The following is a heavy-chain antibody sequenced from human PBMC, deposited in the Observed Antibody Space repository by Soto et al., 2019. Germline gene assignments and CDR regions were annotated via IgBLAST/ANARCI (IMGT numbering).Heavy chain of an antibody. CDR3: ATGFSTSCYGPTCYYYYYYMDV. V-gene: IGHV3-33*01. CDR2: IWYDGSNK. J-gene: IGHJ6*03. Sequence: AGGSLRLSCAASGFTFSSYGMHWVRQAPGKGLEWVAVIWYDGSNKYYADSVKGRFTISRDNSKNTLYLQMNSLRAEDTAVYYCATGFSTSCYGPTCYYYYYYMDVWGKGTTVTVSS. D-gene: IGHD2-2*01. CDR1: GFTFSSYG.